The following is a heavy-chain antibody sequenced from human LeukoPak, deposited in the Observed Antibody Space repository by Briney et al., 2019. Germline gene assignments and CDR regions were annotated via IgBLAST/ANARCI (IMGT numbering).Heavy chain of an antibody. CDR2: IYYSGST. D-gene: IGHD3-9*01. J-gene: IGHJ4*02. CDR1: GGSISSSSYY. V-gene: IGHV4-39*01. Sequence: PSETLSLTCTVSGGSISSSSYYWGWIRQPPGKGLEWIGSIYYSGSTYYNPSLKSRVTISVDTSKNQFSLKLSSVTAADTAVYYCARLYYDILTGYYNYFDYWGQGTLVTVSS. CDR3: ARLYYDILTGYYNYFDY.